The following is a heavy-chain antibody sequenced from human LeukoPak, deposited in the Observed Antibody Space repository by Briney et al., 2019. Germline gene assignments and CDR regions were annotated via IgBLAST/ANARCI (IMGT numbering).Heavy chain of an antibody. V-gene: IGHV1-2*02. Sequence: ASVKVSCKASGYIFTGYNIHWVRQAPGQGLDWLGWINPKSGGTNYAQRFQGRVTMTRDMSISTAYMELSGLRSDDTAVYYCAFAADYYDNSGYHWWSDYWGQGALVTVSS. D-gene: IGHD3-22*01. CDR3: AFAADYYDNSGYHWWSDY. CDR2: INPKSGGT. J-gene: IGHJ4*02. CDR1: GYIFTGYN.